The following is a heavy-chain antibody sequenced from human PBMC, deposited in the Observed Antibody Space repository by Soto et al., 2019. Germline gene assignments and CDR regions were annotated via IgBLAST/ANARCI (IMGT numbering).Heavy chain of an antibody. CDR1: GFTFSSYW. J-gene: IGHJ4*02. D-gene: IGHD1-26*01. CDR3: ARGWKGWSYDC. CDR2: IKQDGSEK. Sequence: RLSCAASGFTFSSYWMSWVRQAPGKGLEWVANIKQDGSEKYYVDSVKGRFTISRDNAKNSLYLQMNSLRGEDTVVYYCARGWKGWSYDCWGQGTLVTFSS. V-gene: IGHV3-7*05.